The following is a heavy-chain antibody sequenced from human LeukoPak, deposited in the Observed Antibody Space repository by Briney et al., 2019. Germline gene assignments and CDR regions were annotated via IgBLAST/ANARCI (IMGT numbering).Heavy chain of an antibody. Sequence: SETLSLTCTVSGGSMSSYYWSWIRQPPGKGLEWIGYIYYSGSTYYNPSLKSRVTISVDTSKNQFSLKLSSVTAADTAVYYCARGAMIVVVIFDYWGQGTLVTVSS. CDR1: GGSMSSYY. V-gene: IGHV4-59*12. J-gene: IGHJ4*02. D-gene: IGHD3-22*01. CDR3: ARGAMIVVVIFDY. CDR2: IYYSGST.